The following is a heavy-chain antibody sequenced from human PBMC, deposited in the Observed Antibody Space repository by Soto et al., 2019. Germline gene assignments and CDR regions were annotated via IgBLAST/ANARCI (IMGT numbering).Heavy chain of an antibody. CDR1: GYTFTSYA. CDR3: ARYPGGRHIAARAYYGMDV. V-gene: IGHV1-3*01. CDR2: INAGNGNT. Sequence: QVQLVQSGAEVKKPGASVKVSCKASGYTFTSYAMHWVRQAPRQRLEWMGWINAGNGNTKYSQKFQGRVTITRDTSASTAYMELSSLRSEDTAVYYCARYPGGRHIAARAYYGMDVWGQGTTVTVSS. D-gene: IGHD6-6*01. J-gene: IGHJ6*02.